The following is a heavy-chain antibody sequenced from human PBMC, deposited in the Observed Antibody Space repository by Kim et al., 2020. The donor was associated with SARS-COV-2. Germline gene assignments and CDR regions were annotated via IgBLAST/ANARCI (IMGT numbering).Heavy chain of an antibody. D-gene: IGHD3-3*01. CDR3: ASGGYDFWSGPHYYGMDV. Sequence: SVKVSCKASGGTFSSYAISWVRQAPGQGLEWMGGIIPIFGTANYAQKFQGRVTITADESTSTAYMELSSLRSEDTAVYYCASGGYDFWSGPHYYGMDVWGQGTTVTVSS. J-gene: IGHJ6*02. CDR1: GGTFSSYA. CDR2: IIPIFGTA. V-gene: IGHV1-69*13.